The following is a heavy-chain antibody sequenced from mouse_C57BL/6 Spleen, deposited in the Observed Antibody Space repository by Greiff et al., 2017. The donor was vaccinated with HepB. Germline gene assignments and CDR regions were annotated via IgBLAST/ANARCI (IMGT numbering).Heavy chain of an antibody. J-gene: IGHJ4*01. V-gene: IGHV1-61*01. CDR1: GYTFTSYW. Sequence: VQLQQPGAELVRPGSSVKLSCKASGYTFTSYWMDWVKQRPGQGLEWIGNIYPSDSESHYNQKFKDKATLTVDKSSSTAYMQLSSLTSEDSAVYYCARGDYDYDRDYYAMYYWGQGTSVTVSS. CDR2: IYPSDSES. CDR3: ARGDYDYDRDYYAMYY. D-gene: IGHD2-4*01.